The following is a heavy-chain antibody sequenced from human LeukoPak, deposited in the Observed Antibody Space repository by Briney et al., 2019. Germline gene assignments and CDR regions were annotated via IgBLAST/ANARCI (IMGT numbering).Heavy chain of an antibody. CDR2: IYYSGST. D-gene: IGHD5-12*01. CDR3: ARDEIVATIKYDY. V-gene: IGHV4-39*07. CDR1: GGSISSSSYY. Sequence: PSETLSLTCTVSGGSISSSSYYWGWIRQPPGKGLEWIGSIYYSGSTYYNPSLKSRVTISVDTSKNQFSLKLSSVTAADTAVYYCARDEIVATIKYDYWGQGTLVTVSS. J-gene: IGHJ4*02.